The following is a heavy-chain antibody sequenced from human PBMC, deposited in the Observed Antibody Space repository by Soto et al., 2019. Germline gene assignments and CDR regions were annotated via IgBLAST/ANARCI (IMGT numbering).Heavy chain of an antibody. D-gene: IGHD6-6*01. CDR1: GGSISSGGYY. CDR3: ARDQSSSPYYYYYGMDV. Sequence: QVQLQESGPGLVKPSQTLSLTCTVSGGSISSGGYYWSWIRQHPGKGLEWIGYIYYSGSTYYNPSLKSRVTISVDTSKNQFSLKLSSVTAADTDVYYCARDQSSSPYYYYYGMDVWGQGTTVTVSS. J-gene: IGHJ6*02. V-gene: IGHV4-31*03. CDR2: IYYSGST.